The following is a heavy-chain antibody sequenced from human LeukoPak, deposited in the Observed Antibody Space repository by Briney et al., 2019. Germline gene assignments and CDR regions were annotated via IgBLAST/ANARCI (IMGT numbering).Heavy chain of an antibody. CDR3: ARDHSSGWYGGTFDY. J-gene: IGHJ4*02. V-gene: IGHV4-4*07. CDR1: GGSISSYY. D-gene: IGHD6-19*01. Sequence: SETLSLTCTVSGGSISSYYWSWIRQPAGKGREWIGRIYTSGSTNYNPSLKGRVTMSVDTSKNQFSLKLSSVTAADTAVYYCARDHSSGWYGGTFDYWGQGTLVTVSS. CDR2: IYTSGST.